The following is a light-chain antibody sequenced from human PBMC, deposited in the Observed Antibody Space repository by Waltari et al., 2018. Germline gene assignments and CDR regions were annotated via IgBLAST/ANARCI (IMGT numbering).Light chain of an antibody. CDR1: TSDVGGYNY. CDR3: SSYAGSNNQV. J-gene: IGLJ2*01. V-gene: IGLV2-8*01. Sequence: QSALTQPPSASGSPGQSVTISCPGPTSDVGGYNYVSWYQQHPGKAPKRMIYEVSKRPSGVPDRFSGSKSGNTASLTVSRLQAEDEGEYYCSSYAGSNNQVFGGGTKLTVL. CDR2: EVS.